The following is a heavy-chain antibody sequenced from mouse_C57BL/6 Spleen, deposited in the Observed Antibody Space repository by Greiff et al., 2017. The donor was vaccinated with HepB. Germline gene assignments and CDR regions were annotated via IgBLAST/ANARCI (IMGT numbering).Heavy chain of an antibody. V-gene: IGHV1-26*01. CDR2: INPNNGGI. Sequence: VQLQQSGPELVKPGASVKISCKASGYTFTDYYMNWVKQSHGKSLEWIGDINPNNGGISYNQKFKGKATLTVDKSSSTAYMELRSLTSEDSAVYYCARSGTTVVAPFDYWGQGTTLTVSS. CDR1: GYTFTDYY. D-gene: IGHD1-1*01. J-gene: IGHJ2*01. CDR3: ARSGTTVVAPFDY.